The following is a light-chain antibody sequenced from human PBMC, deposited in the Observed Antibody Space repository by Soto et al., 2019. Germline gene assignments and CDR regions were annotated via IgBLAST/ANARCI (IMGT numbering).Light chain of an antibody. CDR3: QHYYSDPRT. CDR2: AAS. V-gene: IGKV1-8*01. J-gene: IGKJ1*01. CDR1: QGISSY. Sequence: AIRMTQSPSSLSASTGDRVTITCRASQGISSYLAWYQQKPGKAPKLLIYAASTLQSGVPSRFSGSGSGTDFTLTISCLQSEDFATYYGQHYYSDPRTFGQGTKVEIK.